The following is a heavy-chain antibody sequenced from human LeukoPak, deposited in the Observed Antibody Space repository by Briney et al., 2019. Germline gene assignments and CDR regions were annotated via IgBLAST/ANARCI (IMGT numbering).Heavy chain of an antibody. CDR3: AREYFASGSYYYYYYYMDG. D-gene: IGHD3-10*01. J-gene: IGHJ6*03. CDR2: MNPYSGNT. Sequence: ASVKVSCKASGYTFTTYGINWVRQAPGQGLEWMGWMNPYSGNTGYAQKFQGRVTITRNNSKTTAYMELSSLGSEDPAVYYLAREYFASGSYYYYYYYMDGWGKGTTVTVSS. CDR1: GYTFTTYG. V-gene: IGHV1-8*01.